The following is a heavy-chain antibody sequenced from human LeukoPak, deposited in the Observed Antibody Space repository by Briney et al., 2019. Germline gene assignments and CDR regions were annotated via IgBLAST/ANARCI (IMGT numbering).Heavy chain of an antibody. J-gene: IGHJ4*02. CDR2: ISSSGSTI. CDR3: ARDPGYCGGDCYQYYFDY. D-gene: IGHD2-21*02. CDR1: GFTFSSYN. Sequence: GGSLRLSCAASGFTFSSYNMNWVRQAPGKGLEWVSYISSSGSTIYYADSVKGRFTISRDNAKNSLYLQMNSLRAEDTAVYYCARDPGYCGGDCYQYYFDYWGQGTLVTVSS. V-gene: IGHV3-48*01.